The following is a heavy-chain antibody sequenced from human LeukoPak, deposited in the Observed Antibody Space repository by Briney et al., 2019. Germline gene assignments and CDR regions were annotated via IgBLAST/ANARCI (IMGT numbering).Heavy chain of an antibody. D-gene: IGHD3-3*01. CDR2: IYYSGST. CDR1: GGSISSSSYY. V-gene: IGHV4-39*07. CDR3: ARGRRPNAFWSGYYRSYYSDY. Sequence: SETLSLTCTVSGGSISSSSYYWGWIRQPPGKGLEWIGSIYYSGSTYYNPSLKSRVTISVDTSKNQFSLKLSSVTAADTAVYYSARGRRPNAFWSGYYRSYYSDYWGQGTLVTVSS. J-gene: IGHJ4*02.